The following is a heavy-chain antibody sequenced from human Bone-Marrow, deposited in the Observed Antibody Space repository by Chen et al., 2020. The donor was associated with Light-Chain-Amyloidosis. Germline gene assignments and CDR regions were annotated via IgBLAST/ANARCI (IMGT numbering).Heavy chain of an antibody. J-gene: IGHJ4*02. V-gene: IGHV3-33*01. CDR1: GFTFSSYG. D-gene: IGHD3-22*01. CDR2: ISYDGSNK. CDR3: ARENYYDSSGYGY. Sequence: QVQLVESGGGVVQPGRSLRLSCAASGFTFSSYGMHWVRQAPGKGLEGVAVISYDGSNKYYADSGKGRITISRNNSKNTLYPQMNRLRGEKTAVYYCARENYYDSSGYGYWGQGTLVTVSS.